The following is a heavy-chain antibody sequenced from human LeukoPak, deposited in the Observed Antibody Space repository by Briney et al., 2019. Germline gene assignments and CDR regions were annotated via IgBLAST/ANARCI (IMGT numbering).Heavy chain of an antibody. D-gene: IGHD2-2*01. CDR3: SGRDSSWRPWAY. J-gene: IGHJ4*02. CDR1: GFPFSSFW. V-gene: IGHV3-7*01. CDR2: IRPDGSEQ. Sequence: GGSLRLSCAASGFPFSSFWMNWVRQTPGRGLEWLANIRPDGSEQYYVDSVRGRFTISRDNAKNSVYLDMNNLRADDTGVYYCSGRDSSWRPWAYWGQGTLVSVSS.